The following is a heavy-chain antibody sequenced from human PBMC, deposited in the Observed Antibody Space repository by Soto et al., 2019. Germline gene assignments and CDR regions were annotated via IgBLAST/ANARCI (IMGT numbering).Heavy chain of an antibody. J-gene: IGHJ5*01. Sequence: PGGSLRLSCAASGFAFANYEMHWVRHAPGKGLDWVAYINGGGDVKYYADSVEGRFTISRDNAKNALFLQMDNLRAEDTAIYYCARLSGDGFWKSYSPYNLFESWGQGALVTVSS. CDR3: ARLSGDGFWKSYSPYNLFES. V-gene: IGHV3-48*03. CDR2: INGGGDVK. CDR1: GFAFANYE. D-gene: IGHD3-3*01.